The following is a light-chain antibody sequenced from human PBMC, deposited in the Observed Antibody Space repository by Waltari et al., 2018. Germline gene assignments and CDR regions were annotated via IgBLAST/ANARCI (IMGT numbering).Light chain of an antibody. CDR2: GSR. V-gene: IGLV1-40*01. J-gene: IGLJ2*01. CDR3: QSFDSSLGGVL. Sequence: QVPRSAPKLLTSGSRNRPSGVPARFSGSKSGTSASLAITGLQAEDEADYYCQSFDSSLGGVLFGGGTQLTVL.